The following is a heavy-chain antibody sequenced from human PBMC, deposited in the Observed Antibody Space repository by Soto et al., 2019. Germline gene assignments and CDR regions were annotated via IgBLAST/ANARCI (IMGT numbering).Heavy chain of an antibody. V-gene: IGHV1-69*01. D-gene: IGHD5-12*01. CDR3: ARGGVDVVATSAFDY. CDR1: GGTFNNYA. J-gene: IGHJ4*02. CDR2: IIPIIGTA. Sequence: QVQLVQSGAEVKKPGSSVKVSCKASGGTFNNYAISWVRQAPGQGLEWMGGIIPIIGTADYAHKCQGRLAIRADEATGTNVMELSSLRSEDRDLYYCARGGVDVVATSAFDYWGQGTLVTVSS.